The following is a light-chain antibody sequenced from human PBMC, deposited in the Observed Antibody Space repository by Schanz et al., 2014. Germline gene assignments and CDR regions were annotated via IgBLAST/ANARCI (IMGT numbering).Light chain of an antibody. V-gene: IGLV1-44*01. J-gene: IGLJ3*02. CDR3: QCYDSSLSGWRV. Sequence: QSVLTQPPSASGTPGQRVTISCSGGSPNIGINAVNWYQHFPGTAPKLLIYSDNQRPSGVPDRFFGSKSGTSASLAITGLQAEDEGDYYCQCYDSSLSGWRVFGGGTKLTVL. CDR2: SDN. CDR1: SPNIGINA.